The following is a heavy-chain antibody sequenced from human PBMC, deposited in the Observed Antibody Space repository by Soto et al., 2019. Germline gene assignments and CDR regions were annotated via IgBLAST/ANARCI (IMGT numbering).Heavy chain of an antibody. V-gene: IGHV1-69*12. Sequence: QVQLVQSGAEVKKPGSSVKVSCKASGGTFSSYAISWVRQAPGQGLEWMGGIIPIFGTANYAQKFQGRVTITADESTSTGDMELSSLRSEDTAVYYGARPIAVAGQTDAFDIWGQGTMVTVSS. CDR2: IIPIFGTA. J-gene: IGHJ3*02. CDR1: GGTFSSYA. CDR3: ARPIAVAGQTDAFDI. D-gene: IGHD6-19*01.